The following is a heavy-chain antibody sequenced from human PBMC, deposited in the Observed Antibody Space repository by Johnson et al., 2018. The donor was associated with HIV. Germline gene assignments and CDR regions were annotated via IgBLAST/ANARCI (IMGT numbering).Heavy chain of an antibody. V-gene: IGHV3-30-3*01. D-gene: IGHD1-1*01. J-gene: IGHJ3*01. CDR3: AKDRVRYTSDVDAFDL. CDR2: ISYDVSNK. Sequence: QVQLVESGGGVVQPGRSLRLSCAASGFTFSSYAMHWVRQAPGKGLEWVAVISYDVSNKYSADSVKGRFTISRDNSKNTLYLQMNSLRAEDTALYSCAKDRVRYTSDVDAFDLWGQGTMVTVSS. CDR1: GFTFSSYA.